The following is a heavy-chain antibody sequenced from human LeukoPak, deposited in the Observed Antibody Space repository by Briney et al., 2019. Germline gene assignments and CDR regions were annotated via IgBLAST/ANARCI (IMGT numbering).Heavy chain of an antibody. V-gene: IGHV3-21*01. CDR2: ISSSSSYI. CDR1: GFTFSSYS. D-gene: IGHD3-22*01. CDR3: ARDGPGKYYYDSSGYPWLDYYYYMDV. J-gene: IGHJ6*03. Sequence: PGGSLRLSCSASGFTFSSYSMTWVRPAPGKGLEWVSSISSSSSYIYYADSVKGRFTIYRDNDKNSLYLQMNSRRAEDTAVYYCARDGPGKYYYDSSGYPWLDYYYYMDVWGKGTTVTVSS.